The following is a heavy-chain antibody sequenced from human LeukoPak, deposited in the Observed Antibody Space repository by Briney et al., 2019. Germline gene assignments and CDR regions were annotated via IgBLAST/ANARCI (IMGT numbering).Heavy chain of an antibody. CDR1: GFTFSSYG. D-gene: IGHD3-22*01. J-gene: IGHJ4*02. Sequence: GGSLRLSCAASGFTFSSYGMHWVRQAPGKGLEWVAFIRYDGSNKYYADSVKGRFTISRDNSKNTLYLQMNSLRAEDTAVYYCAGSLVVIHYFDYWGQGTLVTVSS. CDR2: IRYDGSNK. CDR3: AGSLVVIHYFDY. V-gene: IGHV3-30*02.